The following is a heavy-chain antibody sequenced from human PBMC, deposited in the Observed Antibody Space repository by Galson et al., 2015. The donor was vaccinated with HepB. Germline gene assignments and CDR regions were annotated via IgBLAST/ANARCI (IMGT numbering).Heavy chain of an antibody. D-gene: IGHD6-19*01. CDR1: GGTFSSYA. V-gene: IGHV1-69*13. Sequence: SVKVDCKDYGGTFSSYASSWVRQAPGQGLEGMGGIIPIFGTANYAQKFQGRVTITADESTSTAYMELSILRSEDTAVYYCALGYNTGYSSGWDDAFDIWGQGTMVTVSS. J-gene: IGHJ3*02. CDR2: IIPIFGTA. CDR3: ALGYNTGYSSGWDDAFDI.